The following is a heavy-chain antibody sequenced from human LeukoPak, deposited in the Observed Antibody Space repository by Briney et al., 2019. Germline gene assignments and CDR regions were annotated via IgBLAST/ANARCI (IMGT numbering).Heavy chain of an antibody. CDR1: GYTFTDYY. D-gene: IGHD4-23*01. Sequence: ALVNVSCKASGYTFTDYYVHWVRQAPGQGLEWMGWINPYSGGTKYAQKFQGRVTMTGDTSVNTAFMDLSGLGTDDTAVYYCARESTTVVTDFDFWGQGTLVSVSS. V-gene: IGHV1-2*02. CDR2: INPYSGGT. CDR3: ARESTTVVTDFDF. J-gene: IGHJ4*02.